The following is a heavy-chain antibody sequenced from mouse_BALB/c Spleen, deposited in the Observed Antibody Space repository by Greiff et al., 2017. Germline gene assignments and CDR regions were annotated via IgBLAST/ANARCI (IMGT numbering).Heavy chain of an antibody. CDR1: GFTFSSYA. J-gene: IGHJ3*01. CDR3: ARDFYGSRGAY. D-gene: IGHD1-1*01. CDR2: ISSGGSYT. Sequence: EVKLVESGGGLVKPGGSLKLSCAASGFTFSSYAMSWVRQSPEKRLEWVAEISSGGSYTYYPDTVTGRFTISRDNAKNTLYLEMSSLRSEDTAMYYCARDFYGSRGAYWGQGTLVTVSA. V-gene: IGHV5-9-4*01.